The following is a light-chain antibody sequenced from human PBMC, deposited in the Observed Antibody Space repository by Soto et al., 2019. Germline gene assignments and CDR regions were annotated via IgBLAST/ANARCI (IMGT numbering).Light chain of an antibody. J-gene: IGKJ4*01. CDR1: PSVSSSS. Sequence: EIVLTQSPGTLSLSPGEGATLSCRASPSVSSSSLAWYQHKPGQAPRLLIYGASVRATGFPDRFSGSGSGTDFTLTISRLEPEDFAMYYCQQYGSSPLTFGGGTKV. CDR3: QQYGSSPLT. CDR2: GAS. V-gene: IGKV3-20*01.